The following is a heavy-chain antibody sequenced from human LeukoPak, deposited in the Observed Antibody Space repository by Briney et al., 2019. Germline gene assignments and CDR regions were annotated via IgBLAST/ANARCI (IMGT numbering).Heavy chain of an antibody. D-gene: IGHD6-19*01. CDR2: IWYDASNK. CDR1: GFTFSSYG. Sequence: HPGRSLRLSCAASGFTFSSYGMHWVRQAPGKGLEWVAVIWYDASNKYYADSVKGRFTISRDNSKNTLYLQMNSLRAEDTAVDYCSTIGWPSNRGWSFGYWGQGTLVTVSS. CDR3: STIGWPSNRGWSFGY. J-gene: IGHJ4*02. V-gene: IGHV3-33*01.